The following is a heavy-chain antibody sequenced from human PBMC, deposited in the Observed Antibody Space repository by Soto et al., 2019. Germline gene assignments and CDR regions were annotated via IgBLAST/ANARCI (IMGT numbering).Heavy chain of an antibody. Sequence: QVQLVQSGAEVKKPGASVKVSCKASGYTFSNYGISWVRQAPGQGLEWLGWISGYNGDTNYAQNLQGRVTMTTDTFTGTAYMELRSLRADDTAVYYCARGDTVFDHWGQGTLVTVSS. CDR1: GYTFSNYG. D-gene: IGHD5-18*01. CDR3: ARGDTVFDH. J-gene: IGHJ4*02. CDR2: ISGYNGDT. V-gene: IGHV1-18*01.